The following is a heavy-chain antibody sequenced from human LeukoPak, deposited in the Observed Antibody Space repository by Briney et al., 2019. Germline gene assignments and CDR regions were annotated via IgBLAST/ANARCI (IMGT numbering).Heavy chain of an antibody. Sequence: GGSLRLSCAASGFNVTSFEMTWVRQAPGLGLEFLSYISDSGGVIKYADSVKGRFIISSDSAENALYLQMNNLGADDTAVYFCAGGPQYTGSFPYWGQGTLVAVSS. CDR2: ISDSGGVI. J-gene: IGHJ4*02. D-gene: IGHD1-26*01. V-gene: IGHV3-48*03. CDR3: AGGPQYTGSFPY. CDR1: GFNVTSFE.